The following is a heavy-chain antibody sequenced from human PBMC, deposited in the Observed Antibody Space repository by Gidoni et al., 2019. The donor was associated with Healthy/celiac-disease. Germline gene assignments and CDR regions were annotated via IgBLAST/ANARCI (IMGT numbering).Heavy chain of an antibody. CDR1: GGSISCSNW. Sequence: QVQLQESGPGLVKPSGTLSLTCAVPGGSISCSNWWSWVRQPPGKGLEWIGEIYHSGSTNYNPSLKSRVTISVDKSKNQFSRKLSSVTAADTAVYYCARVRRDDFWSGYLGWGQGTLVTVSS. CDR3: ARVRRDDFWSGYLG. J-gene: IGHJ4*02. D-gene: IGHD3-3*01. CDR2: IYHSGST. V-gene: IGHV4-4*02.